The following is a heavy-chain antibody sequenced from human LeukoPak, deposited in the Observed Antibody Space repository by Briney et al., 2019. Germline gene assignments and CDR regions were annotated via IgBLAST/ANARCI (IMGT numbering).Heavy chain of an antibody. CDR3: ARGPRRITIFGVPYPNYYYMDV. CDR2: IYYSGIT. J-gene: IGHJ6*03. D-gene: IGHD3-3*01. Sequence: SETLSLTCTVSGGSISSNGYYWGWIRQSPGEGLEWIGNIYYSGITYYNASLKSRVTISVDTSKNQFSLKLSSVTAADTAVYYCARGPRRITIFGVPYPNYYYMDVWGKGTTVTVSS. V-gene: IGHV4-39*07. CDR1: GGSISSNGYY.